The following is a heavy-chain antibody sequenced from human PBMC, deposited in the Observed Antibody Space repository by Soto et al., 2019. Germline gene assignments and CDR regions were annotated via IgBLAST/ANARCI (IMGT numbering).Heavy chain of an antibody. CDR3: ARGKKQLGYYYYYMDV. J-gene: IGHJ6*03. V-gene: IGHV4-61*01. D-gene: IGHD6-13*01. Sequence: SETLSLTCTVSGGSVSSGSYYWSWIRQPPGKGLEWIGYIYYSGSTNYNPSLKSRVTISVDTSKNQFSLKLSSVTAADTAVYYCARGKKQLGYYYYYMDVWGKGTTVTVSS. CDR2: IYYSGST. CDR1: GGSVSSGSYY.